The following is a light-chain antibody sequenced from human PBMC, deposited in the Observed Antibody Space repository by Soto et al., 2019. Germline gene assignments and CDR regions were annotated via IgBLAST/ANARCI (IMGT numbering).Light chain of an antibody. V-gene: IGKV1-33*01. CDR1: HVIHKS. Sequence: DIQLTQSPSSLSASVGDRVTITCQASHVIHKSLNWFQQVPGKAPKLLISSASHVETGVPSRFSGAVSGTEFTFTISRLQPEDVATYYCQQFDTLPVTFGPGTKLHVK. J-gene: IGKJ3*01. CDR3: QQFDTLPVT. CDR2: SAS.